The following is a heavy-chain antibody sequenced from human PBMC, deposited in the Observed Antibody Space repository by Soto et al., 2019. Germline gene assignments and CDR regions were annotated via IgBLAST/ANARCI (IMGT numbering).Heavy chain of an antibody. D-gene: IGHD2-8*02. CDR2: ILVSDGT. J-gene: IGHJ3*02. CDR1: GFTFSTHA. CDR3: AKATATGGGAFDI. Sequence: GGSLRLSCVASGFTFSTHAMSWVRQVPGKGLEWVSTILVSDGTHYDDSVRGRFTISRDRSKNTVYLQMNSLTAGDTAVYYCAKATATGGGAFDISGQGTMVTVSS. V-gene: IGHV3-23*01.